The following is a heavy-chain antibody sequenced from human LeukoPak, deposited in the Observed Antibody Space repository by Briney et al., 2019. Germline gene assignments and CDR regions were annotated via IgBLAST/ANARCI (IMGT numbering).Heavy chain of an antibody. CDR1: GFTFGDYA. CDR2: IRWNSGRV. Sequence: GRSLRLSCAASGFTFGDYAMHRVRQPPGKGLEWVSSIRWNSGRVDYADSVKGRFTISRDNAKNSLYLQMNSLRAEDTALYYCAKDMLAVAGPGAFDYWGQGTLVTVSS. J-gene: IGHJ4*02. CDR3: AKDMLAVAGPGAFDY. D-gene: IGHD6-19*01. V-gene: IGHV3-9*01.